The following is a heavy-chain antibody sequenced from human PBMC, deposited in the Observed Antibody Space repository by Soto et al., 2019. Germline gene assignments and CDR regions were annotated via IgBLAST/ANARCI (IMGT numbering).Heavy chain of an antibody. J-gene: IGHJ4*02. CDR3: ARDVAAADY. D-gene: IGHD6-13*01. CDR2: ISGYNGHT. V-gene: IGHV1-18*01. CDR1: GYTFTSYG. Sequence: ASVKVSCKASGYTFTSYGISWVRQAPGQGLEWMGWISGYNGHTKYAQKFQGRVTMTTDTSTSTVYMDLSSLRSEDTAVYYCARDVAAADYWGQGTLVTVSS.